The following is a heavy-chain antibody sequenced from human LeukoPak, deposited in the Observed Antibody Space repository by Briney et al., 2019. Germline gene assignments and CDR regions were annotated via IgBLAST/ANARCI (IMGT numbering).Heavy chain of an antibody. J-gene: IGHJ3*01. CDR2: VDSSGNT. CDR3: ARQFLVGSTFHAFDL. Sequence: SETLSPTCAVYGGSFSGYYWSWLRQSAGNRLEWIGHVDSSGNTNYNPSLESRVTMSVDTSKKQFSLKLTSVTAADMAVYFCARQFLVGSTFHAFDLWGQGTRVTVSS. V-gene: IGHV4-59*10. D-gene: IGHD1-26*01. CDR1: GGSFSGYY.